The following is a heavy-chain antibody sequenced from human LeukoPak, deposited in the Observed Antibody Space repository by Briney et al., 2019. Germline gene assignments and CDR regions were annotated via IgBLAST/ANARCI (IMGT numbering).Heavy chain of an antibody. J-gene: IGHJ4*02. CDR1: GFTVSGNY. D-gene: IGHD3-22*01. CDR3: ASYYYDSSGYGYFDY. V-gene: IGHV3-66*01. Sequence: GGSLRLSCAASGFTVSGNYMSWVRQAPGKGLEWVSVIYSGGSTYYVDSVKGRFTISRDNSKNTLYLQMNSLRAEDTAVYYCASYYYDSSGYGYFDYWGQGTLVTVSS. CDR2: IYSGGST.